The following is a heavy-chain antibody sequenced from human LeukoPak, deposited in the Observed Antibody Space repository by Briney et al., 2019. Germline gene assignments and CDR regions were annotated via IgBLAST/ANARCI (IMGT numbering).Heavy chain of an antibody. Sequence: GESLKISCKGSGYSFTSYWIGWVRQMPGKGLEWMGIIYPGDSDTRYSPSFQGQVSISADKSISTAYLQWSSLKASDTAMYYCARQDLYYDSSGYYYEYWGQGTLVTVYS. CDR1: GYSFTSYW. CDR3: ARQDLYYDSSGYYYEY. CDR2: IYPGDSDT. V-gene: IGHV5-51*01. J-gene: IGHJ4*02. D-gene: IGHD3-22*01.